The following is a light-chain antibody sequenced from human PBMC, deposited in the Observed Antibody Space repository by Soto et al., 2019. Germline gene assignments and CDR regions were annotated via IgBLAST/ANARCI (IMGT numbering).Light chain of an antibody. Sequence: DIQMTQSPSSLSASVGDRVTITCRASQSISSYLNWYQQKPGKAPKLLIYAASSLRSGVPSRFSGSGSGTEFTLTISSLQPDDFATYYCQQYNSPFGPGTKVDNK. CDR1: QSISSY. J-gene: IGKJ3*01. CDR3: QQYNSP. V-gene: IGKV1-39*01. CDR2: AAS.